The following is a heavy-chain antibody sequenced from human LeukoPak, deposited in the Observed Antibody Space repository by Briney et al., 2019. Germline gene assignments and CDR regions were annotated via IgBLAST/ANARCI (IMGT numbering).Heavy chain of an antibody. CDR3: ASAIVLRPGSLDY. CDR1: GFTFSSYS. Sequence: GGSLRLSCAASGFTFSSYSMSWVRQAPGKGLEWVANIKEDGSEKYYVDSVKGRFTISRDNAKNSLFLQMNSLRAEDTAVYYCASAIVLRPGSLDYWGQGTLVTVSS. D-gene: IGHD3-22*01. CDR2: IKEDGSEK. V-gene: IGHV3-7*05. J-gene: IGHJ4*02.